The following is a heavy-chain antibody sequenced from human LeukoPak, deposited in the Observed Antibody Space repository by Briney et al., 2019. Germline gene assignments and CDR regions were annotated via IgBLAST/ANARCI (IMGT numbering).Heavy chain of an antibody. CDR1: GYAFSAYY. CDR3: ARGGFGRWLQSDY. CDR2: LNPQTGDT. V-gene: IGHV1-2*02. J-gene: IGHJ4*02. D-gene: IGHD5-24*01. Sequence: ASVKVSCKASGYAFSAYYTHWVRQAPGQGLEWKGWLNPQTGDTHFAQKFQGRVTFTRDTSISTAYMELSRLRSDDTAVYYCARGGFGRWLQSDYWGQGTLVTVSS.